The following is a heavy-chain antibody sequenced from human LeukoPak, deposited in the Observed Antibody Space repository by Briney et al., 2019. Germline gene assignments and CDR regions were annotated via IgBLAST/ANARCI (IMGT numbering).Heavy chain of an antibody. CDR2: FSSSCDIT. V-gene: IGHV3-23*01. Sequence: HPGGSLRLSCAASGFTFSSYSMTWVRQAPAKGLEWVSGFSSSCDITYYADSVKGRFTISRDNSKNTLYLEVISLTAEDTAVYYCAKDDAWLRFGEWSQGTLVTVSS. J-gene: IGHJ4*02. CDR1: GFTFSSYS. CDR3: AKDDAWLRFGE. D-gene: IGHD3-10*01.